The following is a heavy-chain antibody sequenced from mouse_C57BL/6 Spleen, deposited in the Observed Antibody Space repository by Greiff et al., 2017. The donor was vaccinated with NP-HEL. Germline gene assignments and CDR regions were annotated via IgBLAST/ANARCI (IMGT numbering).Heavy chain of an antibody. D-gene: IGHD1-1*01. J-gene: IGHJ4*01. CDR3: ARVPYGSAMDY. CDR2: IDPSDSYT. Sequence: QVQLQQPGAELVKPGASVKLSCKASGYTFTSYWMQWVKQRPGQGLAWIGEIDPSDSYTNYNQKFKGKATLTVDTSSSTAYMQLSSLTSEDSAVYYCARVPYGSAMDYWGQGTSVTVSS. CDR1: GYTFTSYW. V-gene: IGHV1-50*01.